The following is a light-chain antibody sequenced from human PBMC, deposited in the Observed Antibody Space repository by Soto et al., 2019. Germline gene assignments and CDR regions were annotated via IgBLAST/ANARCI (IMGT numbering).Light chain of an antibody. J-gene: IGKJ1*01. CDR1: QSVSSR. V-gene: IGKV3-15*01. Sequence: EIVMTQSPATLSVSPGERVTLSCRASQSVSSRLAWYQQKPGQSPRLLIYGASTRATGIPARFSGSGSGTEFTLTISSLQSEDFAVYYCQQYNNWLGTFGQGTKVDIK. CDR2: GAS. CDR3: QQYNNWLGT.